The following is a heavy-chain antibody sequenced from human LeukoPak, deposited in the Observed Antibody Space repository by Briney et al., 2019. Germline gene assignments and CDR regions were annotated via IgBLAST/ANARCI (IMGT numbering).Heavy chain of an antibody. D-gene: IGHD6-13*01. CDR1: GGTFSSYA. V-gene: IGHV1-69*04. CDR2: IIPILGIA. J-gene: IGHJ4*02. Sequence: SVKVSCKASGGTFSSYAISWVRQAPGQGLEWMGRIIPILGIANYAQKFQGRVTITADKSTSTAYMELSSLRSEDTAVYYCARERDIAAAEKFLDYWGQGTLVTVSS. CDR3: ARERDIAAAEKFLDY.